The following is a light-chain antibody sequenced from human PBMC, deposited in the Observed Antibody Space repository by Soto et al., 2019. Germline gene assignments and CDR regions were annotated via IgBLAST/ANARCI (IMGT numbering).Light chain of an antibody. V-gene: IGKV3-20*01. Sequence: EIVLTQSPGTLSLSPGERATLSCRASQSVSSSYLAWYQQKPGQAPRLLIYGASSRATGIPDRFSSSGSETDFTLTISRLEPEDFAVYYCQQYGSSPPWTFGQGTKVEIK. CDR1: QSVSSSY. CDR2: GAS. CDR3: QQYGSSPPWT. J-gene: IGKJ1*01.